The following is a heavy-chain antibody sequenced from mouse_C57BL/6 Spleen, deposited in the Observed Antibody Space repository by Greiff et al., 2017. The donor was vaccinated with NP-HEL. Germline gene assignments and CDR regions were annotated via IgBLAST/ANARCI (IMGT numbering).Heavy chain of an antibody. CDR2: IDPSDSYT. CDR3: ARWVQLGYYYAMDY. J-gene: IGHJ4*01. V-gene: IGHV1-50*01. Sequence: QVQLQQPGAELVKPGASVKLSCKASGYTFTSYWMQWVKQRPGQGLEWIGEIDPSDSYTNYNQKFKGKATLTVDTSSSTAYMQLSSLTSEDSAVYYCARWVQLGYYYAMDYWGQGTSVTVSS. CDR1: GYTFTSYW. D-gene: IGHD4-1*02.